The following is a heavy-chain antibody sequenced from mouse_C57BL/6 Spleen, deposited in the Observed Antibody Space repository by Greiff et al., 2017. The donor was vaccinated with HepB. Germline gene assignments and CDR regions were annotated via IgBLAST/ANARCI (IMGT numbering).Heavy chain of an antibody. D-gene: IGHD1-1*01. CDR1: GYAFSSSW. Sequence: VQLQQSGPELVKPGASVKISCKASGYAFSSSWMNWVKQRPGKGLEWIGRIYPGDGDTNYNGKFKGKATLTADKSSSTAYMQLSSLTSEDSAVYFCARSYYSLGYFDYWGQGTTLTGSS. J-gene: IGHJ2*01. CDR3: ARSYYSLGYFDY. V-gene: IGHV1-82*01. CDR2: IYPGDGDT.